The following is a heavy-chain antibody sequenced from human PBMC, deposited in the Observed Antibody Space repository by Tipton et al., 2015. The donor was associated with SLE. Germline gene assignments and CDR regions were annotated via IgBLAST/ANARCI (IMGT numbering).Heavy chain of an antibody. V-gene: IGHV4-59*08. CDR3: AKRAHIVIGRGYFDF. Sequence: TLSLTCTVSGASISTSYGSWIRQPPGQGLEWIGSIYYSVSTTFNPSLKSRVTISADTSKKEVSLTLNSVTAADTAVYYCAKRAHIVIGRGYFDFWGRGILVTVSS. D-gene: IGHD2-15*01. CDR1: GASISTSY. CDR2: IYYSVST. J-gene: IGHJ4*02.